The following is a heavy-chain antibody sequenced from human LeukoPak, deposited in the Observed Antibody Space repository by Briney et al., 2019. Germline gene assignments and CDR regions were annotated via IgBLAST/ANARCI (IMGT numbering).Heavy chain of an antibody. CDR1: GFSLSTSGGG. D-gene: IGHD6-19*01. J-gene: IGHJ4*02. CDR3: AHMVVAVAGAQILHFDY. CDR2: SYWDDDK. Sequence: SGXTLVNPTQPLTLTCTFSGFSLSTSGGGGGWIRQPPGKALEWLALSYWDDDKRYIPSLKRRLNITQESTKNQRGLTMTNMDPVDTATYYCAHMVVAVAGAQILHFDYWGQGTLVTVSS. V-gene: IGHV2-5*02.